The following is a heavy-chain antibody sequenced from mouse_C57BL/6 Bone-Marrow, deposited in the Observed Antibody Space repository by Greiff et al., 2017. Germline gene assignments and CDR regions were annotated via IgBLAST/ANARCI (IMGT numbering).Heavy chain of an antibody. Sequence: EVNLVESGEGLVKPGGSLKLSCAASGFTFSSYAMSWVRQTPEKRLEWVAYISSGGDYIYYADTVKGRFTISRDNARNTLYLEMSSLKSEDTAMYYCTRGRGYDYDAAWFAYWGQGTLVTVSA. CDR1: GFTFSSYA. CDR2: ISSGGDYI. CDR3: TRGRGYDYDAAWFAY. J-gene: IGHJ3*01. D-gene: IGHD2-4*01. V-gene: IGHV5-9-1*02.